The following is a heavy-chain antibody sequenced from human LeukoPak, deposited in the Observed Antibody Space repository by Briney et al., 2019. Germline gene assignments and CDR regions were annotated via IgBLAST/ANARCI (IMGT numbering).Heavy chain of an antibody. CDR2: IYTSGST. CDR1: GVSISSYY. V-gene: IGHV4-4*07. D-gene: IGHD6-19*01. J-gene: IGHJ6*03. CDR3: ARIYSSGWPLDYYYYMDV. Sequence: SETLSLTCIVSGVSISSYYWSWIRQPAGKGLEWIGRIYTSGSTNYNPSLKSRVTISVDTSKNQFSLKLSSVTAADTAVYYCARIYSSGWPLDYYYYMDVWGKGTTVTVSS.